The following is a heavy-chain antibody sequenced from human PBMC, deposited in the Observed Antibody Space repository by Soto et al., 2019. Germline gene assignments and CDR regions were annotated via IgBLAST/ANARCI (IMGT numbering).Heavy chain of an antibody. J-gene: IGHJ6*02. CDR3: SADHPHMAMGWPV. V-gene: IGHV1-58*02. CDR1: GFDFGSFG. Sequence: QMQLVQSAAEVREPGTSVRVSCRASGFDFGSFGIQFLRQTRGRGLEWIGWIVVVSGSTNYARQFQGRVAISRDMSSSTAYLDLYDLKSDDTAVYFSSADHPHMAMGWPVWGQGTTVTVSS. D-gene: IGHD1-26*01. CDR2: IVVVSGST.